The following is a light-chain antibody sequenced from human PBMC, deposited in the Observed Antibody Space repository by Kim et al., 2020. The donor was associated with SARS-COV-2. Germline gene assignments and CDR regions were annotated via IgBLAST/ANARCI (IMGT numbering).Light chain of an antibody. J-gene: IGLJ1*01. CDR2: DDI. CDR3: QVWDSDGAQYV. Sequence: PGNTSTFTFGGHKFGGYSVHWYQHKPGQAPLMFLYDDIDRPSGIPERFSGSNSGNTATLTISRVEAGDEADYYCQVWDSDGAQYVFGTGTKVTVL. CDR1: KFGGYS. V-gene: IGLV3-21*03.